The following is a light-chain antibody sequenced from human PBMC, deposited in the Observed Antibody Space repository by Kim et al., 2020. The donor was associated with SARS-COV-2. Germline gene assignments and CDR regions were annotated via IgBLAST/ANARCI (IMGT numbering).Light chain of an antibody. CDR1: QGVSNY. J-gene: IGKJ4*01. Sequence: GDRLTITCRLSQGVSNYLAWYQQKPGKAPELLIYAASTLQSGVPSRFSGSGSGTDFSLTITYVQSEDFATYYCQQYHSFPLTFGGGTKVEIK. V-gene: IGKV1D-8*01. CDR2: AAS. CDR3: QQYHSFPLT.